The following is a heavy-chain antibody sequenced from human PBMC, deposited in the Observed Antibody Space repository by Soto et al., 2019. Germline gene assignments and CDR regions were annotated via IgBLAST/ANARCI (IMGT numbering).Heavy chain of an antibody. J-gene: IGHJ4*02. CDR1: GFTFISYA. D-gene: IGHD6-13*01. CDR3: ARGFSAGKGSPPDF. CDR2: ISGNGADT. Sequence: WGSLRLSCAASGFTFISYAIIWVRQAPWKGLEWVSAISGNGADTSYADSVRGRFTISRDNSKDTLFLQMNSLRADDTGVYYCARGFSAGKGSPPDFWGQGSLVTV. V-gene: IGHV3-23*01.